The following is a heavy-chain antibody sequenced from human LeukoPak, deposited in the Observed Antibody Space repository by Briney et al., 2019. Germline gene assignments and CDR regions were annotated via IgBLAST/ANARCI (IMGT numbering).Heavy chain of an antibody. V-gene: IGHV3-30*02. D-gene: IGHD3-22*01. CDR3: VKQPLSYDSSGGSWFDP. Sequence: GGSLRLSCAASGFTFSSYAMHWVRQAPGKGLEWVAFIRYDGSDKYYADSVKGRFTISRDDSKNTLYLQMNSLRTEDTAVYYCVKQPLSYDSSGGSWFDPWGQGTLVTVSS. J-gene: IGHJ5*02. CDR1: GFTFSSYA. CDR2: IRYDGSDK.